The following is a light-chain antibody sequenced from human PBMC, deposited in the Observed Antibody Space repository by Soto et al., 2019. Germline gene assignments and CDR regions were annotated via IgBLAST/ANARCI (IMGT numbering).Light chain of an antibody. CDR1: QSVSSSY. J-gene: IGKJ2*01. CDR3: QQYGRSPYT. Sequence: DIVLTQSPGTLSLSPGERATLSCRASQSVSSSYLAWYQQKPGQAPRLLIYGASSRATGIPDRFSGSGSGTDFTLSISRLEPEDFAVYYCQQYGRSPYTFGQGTKLEIK. V-gene: IGKV3-20*01. CDR2: GAS.